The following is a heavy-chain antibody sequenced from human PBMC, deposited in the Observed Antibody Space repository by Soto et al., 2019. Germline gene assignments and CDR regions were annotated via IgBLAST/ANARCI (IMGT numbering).Heavy chain of an antibody. V-gene: IGHV3-30*18. CDR2: ISYDGSNK. Sequence: GGSLSLSCAASGFTFSSYGMHWVRQAPGKGLEWVAVISYDGSNKYYADSVKGRFTISRDNSKNTLYLQMNSLRAEDTAVYYCAKDHYYDSSGYTNPLYYFDYWGQGTLVTVSS. D-gene: IGHD3-22*01. J-gene: IGHJ4*02. CDR3: AKDHYYDSSGYTNPLYYFDY. CDR1: GFTFSSYG.